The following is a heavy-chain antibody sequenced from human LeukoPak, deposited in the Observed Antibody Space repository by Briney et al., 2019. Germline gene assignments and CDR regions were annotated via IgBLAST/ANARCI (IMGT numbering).Heavy chain of an antibody. CDR2: INPSGGTT. V-gene: IGHV1-46*01. Sequence: AASVKVSCKASGGTFSSYAISWVRQAPGQGLEWMGIINPSGGTTNYAQKFQGRVTMTRDTSTGTVYMELSSLRSEDTAVYYCARQSSGYYIAHDYWGQGTLVTVSS. CDR3: ARQSSGYYIAHDY. CDR1: GGTFSSYA. J-gene: IGHJ4*02. D-gene: IGHD3-22*01.